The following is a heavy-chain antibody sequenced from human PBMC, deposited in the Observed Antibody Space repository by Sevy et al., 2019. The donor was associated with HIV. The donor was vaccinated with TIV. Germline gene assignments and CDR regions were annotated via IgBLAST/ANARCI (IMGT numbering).Heavy chain of an antibody. Sequence: GGSLRLSCAASGFTFSSYGMHWVRQAPGKGLEWVAVISYDGSNKDYADSVKGRFTISRDNSKNTLYLQMNSLRAEDTAVYYCAKGSSGWAVRDPNYYDSSGYSYYFDYWGQGTLVTVSS. J-gene: IGHJ4*02. V-gene: IGHV3-30*18. CDR2: ISYDGSNK. D-gene: IGHD3-22*01. CDR1: GFTFSSYG. CDR3: AKGSSGWAVRDPNYYDSSGYSYYFDY.